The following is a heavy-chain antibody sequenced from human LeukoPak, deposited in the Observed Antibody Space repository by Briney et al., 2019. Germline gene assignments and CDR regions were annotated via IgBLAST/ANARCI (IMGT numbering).Heavy chain of an antibody. CDR2: ISYDGSNK. CDR1: GFTFSNYV. Sequence: GGSLRLSCVASGFTFSNYVMYWVRQVPGKGLEWVAVISYDGSNKYYADSVKGRFTISRDNSKNTLYLQMNSLRAEDTAVYYCARETARTHLAAAFRQTYFDYWGQGTLVTVSS. V-gene: IGHV3-30-3*01. D-gene: IGHD6-13*01. J-gene: IGHJ4*02. CDR3: ARETARTHLAAAFRQTYFDY.